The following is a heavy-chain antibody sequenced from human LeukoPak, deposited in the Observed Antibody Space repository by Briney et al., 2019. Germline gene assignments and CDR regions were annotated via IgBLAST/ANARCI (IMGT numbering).Heavy chain of an antibody. D-gene: IGHD1-14*01. V-gene: IGHV3-30*02. J-gene: IGHJ4*02. Sequence: GGSLRLSCAASGFSFRHYGMHWVRQAPGKGLEWVAFINYDGSNKYYADSVKGRFTISRDNSKNTLYLEINSLSADDTAVYYCATTDTTCYWGQGTLVTVSS. CDR2: INYDGSNK. CDR3: ATTDTTCY. CDR1: GFSFRHYG.